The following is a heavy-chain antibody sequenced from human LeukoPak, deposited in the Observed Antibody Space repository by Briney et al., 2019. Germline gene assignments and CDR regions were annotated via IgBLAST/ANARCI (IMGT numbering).Heavy chain of an antibody. V-gene: IGHV3-30-3*01. CDR3: ARNLGDSSSHYYYYGMDV. CDR1: GFTFSSYA. Sequence: GGSLRLSCAASGFTFSSYAMHWVRQAPGKGLEWVAVISYDGSNKYYADSVKGRFTISRDNSKNTLYLQMNSLRAEDTAVYYCARNLGDSSSHYYYYGMDVWGQGTTVTVSS. CDR2: ISYDGSNK. J-gene: IGHJ6*02. D-gene: IGHD6-13*01.